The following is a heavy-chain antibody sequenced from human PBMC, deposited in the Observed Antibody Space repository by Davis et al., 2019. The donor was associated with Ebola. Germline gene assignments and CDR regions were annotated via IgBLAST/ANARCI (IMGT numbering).Heavy chain of an antibody. CDR3: ARLYYGSGSYYNWFDP. J-gene: IGHJ5*02. CDR2: ISYTGST. CDR1: GGSISTDY. Sequence: MPSETLSLTCTVSGGSISTDYWSWIRQPPGKGLEWIGYISYTGSTNYNSSLKSRVTISVDTSKNQVSLKLSSVTAADTAVYYCARLYYGSGSYYNWFDPWGQGTLVTVSS. V-gene: IGHV4-59*08. D-gene: IGHD3-10*01.